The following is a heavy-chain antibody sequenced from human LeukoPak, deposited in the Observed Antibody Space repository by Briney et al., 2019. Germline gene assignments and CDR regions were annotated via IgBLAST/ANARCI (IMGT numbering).Heavy chain of an antibody. V-gene: IGHV3-9*01. CDR2: ISYNSDTI. Sequence: GGSLRLSCAASGFTFDDYAMHWVRQAPGKGPEWVSGISYNSDTIAYADSVKGRFTISRDNAKNSLYLQMSSLRAEDTALYYCAKDYCGGDCYSGWYFDLWGRGTLVTVSS. CDR1: GFTFDDYA. J-gene: IGHJ2*01. CDR3: AKDYCGGDCYSGWYFDL. D-gene: IGHD2-21*02.